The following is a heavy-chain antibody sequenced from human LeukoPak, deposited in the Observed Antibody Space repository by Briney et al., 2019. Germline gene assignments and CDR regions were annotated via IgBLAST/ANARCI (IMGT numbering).Heavy chain of an antibody. CDR2: INPNGGNT. J-gene: IGHJ4*02. V-gene: IGHV1-46*01. Sequence: ASVKVSCKASGYTFTNYYIHWVRQAPGQGLEWVGLINPNGGNTGYAQRVQGRVSVTTDTSTSTVYMELNSLGSEDTAVYYCARERRAWGEDFWGQGTLVTVSS. CDR1: GYTFTNYY. D-gene: IGHD3-16*01. CDR3: ARERRAWGEDF.